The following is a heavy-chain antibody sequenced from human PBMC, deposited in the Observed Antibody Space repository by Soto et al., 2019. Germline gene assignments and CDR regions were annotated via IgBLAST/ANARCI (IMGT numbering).Heavy chain of an antibody. V-gene: IGHV4-34*01. Sequence: QVQLQQWGAGLLKPSETLSLTCAVYGGSFSGYYWSWIRQPPGKGLEWIGEINHSGSTNYNPSLKSRVTISVDTSKNQFSLKLSSVTAADAAVYYCARGSGRWLDYWGQGTLVTVSS. CDR2: INHSGST. CDR3: ARGSGRWLDY. CDR1: GGSFSGYY. D-gene: IGHD3-10*01. J-gene: IGHJ4*02.